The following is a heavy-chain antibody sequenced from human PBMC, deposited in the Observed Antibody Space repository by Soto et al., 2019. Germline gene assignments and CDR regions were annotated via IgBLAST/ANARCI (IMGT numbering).Heavy chain of an antibody. CDR1: GGSTSSDDYY. D-gene: IGHD3-22*01. CDR3: ARGRAYYDSSGYYYVDH. J-gene: IGHJ4*02. V-gene: IGHV4-30-4*01. Sequence: SETLSLTCIVSGGSTSSDDYYCIWIRQPPGKGLEWIGYIYHSGSTYYNPSLKSRVRISVDTSRNQFSLKPSSVTAADTAVYYWARGRAYYDSSGYYYVDHWGQGALVTVSS. CDR2: IYHSGST.